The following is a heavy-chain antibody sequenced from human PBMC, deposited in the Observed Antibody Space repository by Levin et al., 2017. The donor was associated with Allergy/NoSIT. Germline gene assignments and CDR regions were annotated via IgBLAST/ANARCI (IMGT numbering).Heavy chain of an antibody. CDR2: ISYDGSNK. J-gene: IGHJ1*01. CDR3: AKDSRYCSGGSCYFVRVGGFQH. D-gene: IGHD2-15*01. Sequence: GGSLRLSCAASGFTFSSYGMHWVRQAPGKGLEWVAVISYDGSNKYYADSVKGRFTISRDNSKNTLYLQMNSLRAEDTAVYYCAKDSRYCSGGSCYFVRVGGFQHWGQGTLVTVSS. V-gene: IGHV3-30*18. CDR1: GFTFSSYG.